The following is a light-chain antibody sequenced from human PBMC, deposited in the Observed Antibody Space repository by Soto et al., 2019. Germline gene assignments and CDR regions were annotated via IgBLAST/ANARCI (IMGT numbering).Light chain of an antibody. J-gene: IGKJ2*01. V-gene: IGKV3-11*01. CDR3: QQRDDLYI. CDR1: QFVTNN. CDR2: DGS. Sequence: EIVLTQSPATLSLSPGERATLSCRASQFVTNNVAWYQQKPGQAPSLLISDGSNRASGIPARFVGSGAGTDFTLTIAVLQPDDLAVYFCQQRDDLYIFGHGAKLQIK.